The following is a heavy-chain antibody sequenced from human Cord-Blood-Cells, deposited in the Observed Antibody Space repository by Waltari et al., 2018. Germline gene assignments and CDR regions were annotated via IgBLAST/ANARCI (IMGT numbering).Heavy chain of an antibody. J-gene: IGHJ5*02. CDR2: INHSGST. CDR1: GGSFSGSY. D-gene: IGHD2-15*01. Sequence: QVQLQQWGAGLLKPSETLSLTCAVYGGSFSGSYWSWIRQPPGKGLEWIGEINHSGSTNYNPSLKSRVTISVDTSKNQFSLKLSSVTAADTAVYYCAGGVVVAATPIRWFDPWGQGTLVTVSS. CDR3: AGGVVVAATPIRWFDP. V-gene: IGHV4-34*01.